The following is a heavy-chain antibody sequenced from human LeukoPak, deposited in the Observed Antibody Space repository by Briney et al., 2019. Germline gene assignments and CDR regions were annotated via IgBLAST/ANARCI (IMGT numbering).Heavy chain of an antibody. CDR2: INPNSGGT. J-gene: IGHJ4*02. CDR1: GYTFIGYY. D-gene: IGHD1-26*01. V-gene: IGHV1-2*06. CDR3: ASGSAVGATKAGEMEDY. Sequence: ASVKVSCKASGYTFIGYYMHWVRQAPGQGLEWMGRINPNSGGTNYAQKFQGRVTMTRDTSISTAYMELSRLRSDDTAVYYCASGSAVGATKAGEMEDYWGQGTLVTVSS.